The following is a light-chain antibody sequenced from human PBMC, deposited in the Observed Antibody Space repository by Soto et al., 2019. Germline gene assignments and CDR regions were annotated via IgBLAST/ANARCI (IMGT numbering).Light chain of an antibody. CDR2: GAS. CDR3: QSYNDWPSA. Sequence: EIVLTQSPGTLSVSPGERVTLSCRASESLSTFLAWYQQKPGQAPRLLIYGASTKATGIPARFSGSGSATDFTLTISSLQSEDSAVYYCQSYNDWPSAFGQGTKLEI. J-gene: IGKJ2*01. V-gene: IGKV3-15*01. CDR1: ESLSTF.